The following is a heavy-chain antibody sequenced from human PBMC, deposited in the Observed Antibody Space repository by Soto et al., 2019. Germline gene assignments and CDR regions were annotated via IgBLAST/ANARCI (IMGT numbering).Heavy chain of an antibody. D-gene: IGHD4-17*01. CDR3: ARAHSTVTIDY. CDR1: GGSVSSGSYY. J-gene: IGHJ4*02. CDR2: IYYSGST. V-gene: IGHV4-61*01. Sequence: KPSETLSLTCTVSGGSVSSGSYYWSWVRQPPGKGLEWIGYIYYSGSTNYNPSLKSRVTISVDTSKNQFSLKLSSVTAADTAVYYCARAHSTVTIDYWGQGTLVTSPQ.